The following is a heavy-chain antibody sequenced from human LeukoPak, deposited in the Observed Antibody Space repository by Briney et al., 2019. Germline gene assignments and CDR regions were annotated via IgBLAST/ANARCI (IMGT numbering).Heavy chain of an antibody. Sequence: KPSETLSLTCTVSGGSISSSSYYWGWIRQPPGKGLEWIGSIYYSGSTYYNPSLKSRVTISVDTSKNQFSLKLSSVTAADTAVYYCARGGDTAMVHYFDYWGQGTLVTVSS. CDR1: GGSISSSSYY. CDR3: ARGGDTAMVHYFDY. D-gene: IGHD5-18*01. CDR2: IYYSGST. J-gene: IGHJ4*02. V-gene: IGHV4-39*01.